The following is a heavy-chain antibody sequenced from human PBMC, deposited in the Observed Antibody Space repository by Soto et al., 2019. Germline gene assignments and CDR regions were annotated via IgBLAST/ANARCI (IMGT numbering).Heavy chain of an antibody. J-gene: IGHJ6*02. V-gene: IGHV1-2*02. CDR3: ARRGSVYYYYYGMDV. CDR2: IDPNSGDT. D-gene: IGHD3-10*01. CDR1: GYSFAGYY. Sequence: ASVKVSCKTSGYSFAGYYVQWVRQVPGQGLEWMGWIDPNSGDTKYAQKFQGRVTMTRDTLISTAYMELTRLTSDDTAVYYCARRGSVYYYYYGMDVWGQGTTVTVSS.